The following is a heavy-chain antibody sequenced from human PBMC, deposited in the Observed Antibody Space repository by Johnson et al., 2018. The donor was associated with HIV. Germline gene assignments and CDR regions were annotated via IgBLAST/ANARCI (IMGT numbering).Heavy chain of an antibody. CDR3: AKDVTVELDAFDI. D-gene: IGHD1-7*01. CDR1: GFSLSNYW. Sequence: QLVESGGGLVQTGGSLRLSCAASGFSLSNYWMSWVRQAPGKGLEWVSGISWNSGSIGYVDSVKGRFTISRDNAKNSLYLQMNSLRPEDTALYYCAKDVTVELDAFDIWGQGTMVTVSS. J-gene: IGHJ3*02. CDR2: ISWNSGSI. V-gene: IGHV3-9*01.